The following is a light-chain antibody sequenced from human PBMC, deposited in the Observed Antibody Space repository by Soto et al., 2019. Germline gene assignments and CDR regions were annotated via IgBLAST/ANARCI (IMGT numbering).Light chain of an antibody. CDR3: QQQWT. V-gene: IGKV1-5*03. J-gene: IGKJ1*01. CDR1: QSISSW. CDR2: KAS. Sequence: DIQMTQSPSTLSASVGDRVTITCRASQSISSWLAWYQQKPGKAPKLLIYKASSLQSGVPSRFSGSGSGTEFTLTIRSLQPAYFATYYCQQQWTFGQGTKVEIK.